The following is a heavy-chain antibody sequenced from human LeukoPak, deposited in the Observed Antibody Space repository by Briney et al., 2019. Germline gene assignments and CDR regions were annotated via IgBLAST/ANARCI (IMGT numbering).Heavy chain of an antibody. CDR3: ARFRSHDSSGYYFDY. CDR1: GYTFTGYY. V-gene: IGHV1-2*02. Sequence: GASVNVSCKASGYTFTGYYLHWVRQAPGQGLEWMGWITPNSGGTSYAQKFQGRVTMTRDTSIITAYMELSRLTSDDTAVYYCARFRSHDSSGYYFDYRGQGTLVTVSS. CDR2: ITPNSGGT. D-gene: IGHD3-22*01. J-gene: IGHJ4*02.